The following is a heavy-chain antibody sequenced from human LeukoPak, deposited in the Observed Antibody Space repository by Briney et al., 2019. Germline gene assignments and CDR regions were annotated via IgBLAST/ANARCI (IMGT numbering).Heavy chain of an antibody. CDR1: GGSISSGGYY. V-gene: IGHV4-61*08. CDR3: ARGAYDYVSY. J-gene: IGHJ4*02. D-gene: IGHD2-2*01. Sequence: SETLSLTCTVSGGSISSGGYYWSWIRQHPGKGLEWIGYIYHSGSTNYNPSLKSRVTISVDTSKNQFSLKLSSVTAADTAVYYCARGAYDYVSYWGQGTLVTVSS. CDR2: IYHSGST.